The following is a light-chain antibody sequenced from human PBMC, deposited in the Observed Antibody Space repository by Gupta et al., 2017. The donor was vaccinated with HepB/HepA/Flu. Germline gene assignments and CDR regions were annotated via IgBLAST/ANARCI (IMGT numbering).Light chain of an antibody. CDR3: SSYTSSSTYVV. CDR2: DVS. CDR1: SSDVGGYNY. Sequence: QSALTQPAPVSGSPGQSITISCTGTSSDVGGYNYVSWYQQHPGKAPKLMIYDVSNRPSGVSKRFSGSKSGNTASLTISGLQAEDEADYYCSSYTSSSTYVVFGGGTKLTVL. V-gene: IGLV2-14*03. J-gene: IGLJ2*01.